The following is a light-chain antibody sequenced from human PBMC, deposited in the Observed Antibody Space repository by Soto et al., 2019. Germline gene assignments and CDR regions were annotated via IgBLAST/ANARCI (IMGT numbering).Light chain of an antibody. CDR2: SNN. J-gene: IGLJ1*01. CDR3: AAWDDRLNGYV. V-gene: IGLV1-44*01. Sequence: QSVLTQPPSASGTPGQRVTISCSGSSNNIGSNTVNWYRQLPGTAPKLLIYSNNQRPSGVPDRFSGSKSGTSPSLAISGLQSEDEADYYCAAWDDRLNGYVFGTGTKVTV. CDR1: SNNIGSNT.